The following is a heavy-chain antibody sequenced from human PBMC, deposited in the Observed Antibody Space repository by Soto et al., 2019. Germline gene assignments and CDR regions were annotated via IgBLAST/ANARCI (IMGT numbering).Heavy chain of an antibody. CDR3: AREGNSSSWYSVDY. Sequence: GASVKVSCKASGCTFTGYYMHWVRQAPGQGLEWMGWINPNSGGTNYAQKFQGWVTMTRDTSISTAYMELSRLRSDDTAMYYCAREGNSSSWYSVDYWGQGTLVTVSS. V-gene: IGHV1-2*04. CDR1: GCTFTGYY. D-gene: IGHD6-13*01. CDR2: INPNSGGT. J-gene: IGHJ4*02.